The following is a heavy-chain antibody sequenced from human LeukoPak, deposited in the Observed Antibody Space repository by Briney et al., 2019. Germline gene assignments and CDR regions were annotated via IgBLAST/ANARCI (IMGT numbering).Heavy chain of an antibody. D-gene: IGHD3-22*01. V-gene: IGHV3-23*01. J-gene: IGHJ4*02. CDR1: GFSFSDYA. CDR2: ITGSGQTK. CDR3: AKESLAVIESYFDN. Sequence: GGSLRLSCLVSGFSFSDYAMSWVRRAPGKGLEWVSAITGSGQTKYYTDSVKGRFTMSRDNSKSPLYLQMNSLRDEDTAEYFCAKESLAVIESYFDNWGQGTLVLVSS.